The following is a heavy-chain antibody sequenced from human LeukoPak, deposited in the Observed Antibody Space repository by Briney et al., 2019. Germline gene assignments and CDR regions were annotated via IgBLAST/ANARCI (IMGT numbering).Heavy chain of an antibody. CDR1: GFTFSSYG. CDR3: AKGSWMSAFDI. Sequence: GRSLRLSCAASGFTFSSYGMHWVRQAPGKGLEWVAVISYDGSKNSYVDSVKGRFIISRDNSKNTMYLQMNSLRAEDTAVYYCAKGSWMSAFDIWGQGTMVTVSS. V-gene: IGHV3-30*18. D-gene: IGHD2-2*03. CDR2: ISYDGSKN. J-gene: IGHJ3*02.